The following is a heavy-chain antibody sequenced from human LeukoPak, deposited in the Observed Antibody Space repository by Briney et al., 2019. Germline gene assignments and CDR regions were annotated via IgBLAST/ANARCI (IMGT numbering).Heavy chain of an antibody. Sequence: ASVKVSCKASGYTFTSYDINWVRQATGQGLEWMGCMNPNSGNTGYAQKFQGRVTMTRNTSISTAYMELSSLRSEDTAVYYCARTSDSGSYLDYYFDYWGQGTLATVSS. D-gene: IGHD1-26*01. CDR2: MNPNSGNT. J-gene: IGHJ4*02. CDR3: ARTSDSGSYLDYYFDY. V-gene: IGHV1-8*01. CDR1: GYTFTSYD.